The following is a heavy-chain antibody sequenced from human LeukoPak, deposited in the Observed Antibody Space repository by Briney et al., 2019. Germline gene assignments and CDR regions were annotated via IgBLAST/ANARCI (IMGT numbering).Heavy chain of an antibody. CDR3: XXXXXXXXLLYSYYYYYGMDV. V-gene: IGHV1-8*01. D-gene: IGHD3-3*01. CDR2: MNPNSGNT. Sequence: ASVKVSCKASGYTFTSYDINWVRQATGQGLEWMGWMNPNSGNTGYAQKFQGRVTMTRNTSISTAYMELSSLRSEDTAVYYCXXXXXXXXLLYSYYYYYGMDVWGQGTTVTVSS. J-gene: IGHJ6*02. CDR1: GYTFTSYD.